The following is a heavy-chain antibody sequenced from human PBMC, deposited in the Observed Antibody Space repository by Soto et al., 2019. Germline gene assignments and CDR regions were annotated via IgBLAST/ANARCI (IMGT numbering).Heavy chain of an antibody. CDR1: GFTFSSYG. CDR2: ISDDGSNK. D-gene: IGHD5-12*01. V-gene: IGHV3-30*18. Sequence: QVQLVESGGGVVQPGRSLRLSCAASGFTFSSYGMHWVRQAPGKGLEWVAVISDDGSNKYYADSVKGRFTISRDNSKNTLYLQMNSLRAEDTDVYYCAKDRVCVATISYWFDPWGQGTLVTVS. J-gene: IGHJ5*02. CDR3: AKDRVCVATISYWFDP.